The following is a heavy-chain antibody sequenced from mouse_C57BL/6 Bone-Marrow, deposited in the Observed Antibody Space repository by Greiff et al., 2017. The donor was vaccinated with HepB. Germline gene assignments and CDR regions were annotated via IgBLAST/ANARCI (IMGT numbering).Heavy chain of an antibody. CDR2: INPSSGYT. CDR3: ARDYYGHYFDY. J-gene: IGHJ2*01. D-gene: IGHD1-2*01. CDR1: GYTFTSYW. Sequence: VQVVESGAELAKPGASVKLSCKASGYTFTSYWMHWVKQRPGQGLEWIGYINPSSGYTKYNQKFKDKATLTADKSSSTAYMQLSSLTYEDSAVYYCARDYYGHYFDYWGQGTTLTVSS. V-gene: IGHV1-7*01.